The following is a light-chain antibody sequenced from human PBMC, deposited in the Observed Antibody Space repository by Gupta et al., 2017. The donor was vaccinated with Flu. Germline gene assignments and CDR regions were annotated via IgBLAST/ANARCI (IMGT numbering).Light chain of an antibody. J-gene: IGLJ2*01. CDR2: EVS. CDR1: SSAVGGYNY. V-gene: IGLV2-14*01. Sequence: QSALTQPASVSGSPGQSITISCTGTSSAVGGYNYVSWYQQHPGKAPKLMIYEVSNRPSGVSNRFSSSKSGNTASLTISGLQAEDEADYYCSSYTSSSTLPVVFGGGTKLTVL. CDR3: SSYTSSSTLPVV.